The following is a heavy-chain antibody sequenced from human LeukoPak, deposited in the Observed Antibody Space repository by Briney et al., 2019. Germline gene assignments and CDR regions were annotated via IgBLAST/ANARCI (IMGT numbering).Heavy chain of an antibody. J-gene: IGHJ3*02. V-gene: IGHV4-61*01. CDR1: GGSVSSGSYY. CDR2: IYYSGTT. Sequence: PSETLSLTCTVSGGSVSSGSYYWSWIRQPPGKGLEWIGYIYYSGTTNYNPSLESRVTISVDTSKDQFSLKLSSVTAADTAVYYCAREEARALDIWGQGTMVTVSS. CDR3: AREEARALDI.